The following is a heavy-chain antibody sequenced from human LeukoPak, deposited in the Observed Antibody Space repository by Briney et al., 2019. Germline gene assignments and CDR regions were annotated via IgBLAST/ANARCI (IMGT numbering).Heavy chain of an antibody. J-gene: IGHJ6*03. D-gene: IGHD5-18*01. Sequence: SGGSLRLSCAASGFTFDDYGMSWVRQAPGKGLEWVSGINWNGGSTGYADSVKGRFTISRDNAKSSLYLQMNSLRAEDTALYYCARGYSYGYIVYYYYYMDVWGKGTTVTVSS. CDR2: INWNGGST. CDR3: ARGYSYGYIVYYYYYMDV. V-gene: IGHV3-20*04. CDR1: GFTFDDYG.